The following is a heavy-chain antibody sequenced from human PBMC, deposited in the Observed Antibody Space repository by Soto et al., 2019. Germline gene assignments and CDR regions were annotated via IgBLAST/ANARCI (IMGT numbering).Heavy chain of an antibody. CDR3: ARGAKTGTTWSWFDP. Sequence: ASVKVSCKASGYTFTSYGINWVRQAPGQGLEWMGWISAYNGNTNYAQKLQGRVTMTTDTSTSTAYMELRSLRSDDTAVYYCARGAKTGTTWSWFDPWGQGTLVTVSS. V-gene: IGHV1-18*01. J-gene: IGHJ5*02. D-gene: IGHD1-7*01. CDR2: ISAYNGNT. CDR1: GYTFTSYG.